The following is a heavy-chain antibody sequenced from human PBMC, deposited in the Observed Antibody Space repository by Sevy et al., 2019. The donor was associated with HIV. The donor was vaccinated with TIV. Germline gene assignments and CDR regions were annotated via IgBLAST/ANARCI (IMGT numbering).Heavy chain of an antibody. V-gene: IGHV1-18*01. J-gene: IGHJ4*02. CDR1: GYTFASEG. CDR3: ARVPTYYYGSATYFES. CDR2: IGAYNRNR. Sequence: ASVKVSCKASGYTFASEGIRWVRQAPGQGLEWMGWIGAYNRNRNSAQKFQTRVTLTIDRSTSTAFMELRGLRSDDTAMYYCARVPTYYYGSATYFESWGQGTLVTVSS. D-gene: IGHD3-10*01.